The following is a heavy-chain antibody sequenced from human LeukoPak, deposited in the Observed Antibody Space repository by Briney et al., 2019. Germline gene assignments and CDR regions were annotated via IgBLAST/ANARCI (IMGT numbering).Heavy chain of an antibody. Sequence: SETLSLTCTVSGGSVSSYYWSWIRQPPGKGLEWIGYIYYSGSTNYNPSLKSRVTISVDTSKNQFSLKLSSVTAADTAVYYCARHQWDPYNWFDPWGQGTLVTVSS. V-gene: IGHV4-59*08. CDR3: ARHQWDPYNWFDP. D-gene: IGHD1-26*01. CDR1: GGSVSSYY. J-gene: IGHJ5*02. CDR2: IYYSGST.